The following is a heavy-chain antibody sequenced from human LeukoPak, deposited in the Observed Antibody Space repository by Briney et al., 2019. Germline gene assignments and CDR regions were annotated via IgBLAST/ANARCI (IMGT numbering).Heavy chain of an antibody. Sequence: PGGSLRLSCAASGFTFSSYEMNWVRQAPGKGLEWVSYISSSGSTIYYADSVKGRFTISRDNAKNSLYLQMNSLRAEDTAVYYCARDGYCSSNGCYGGYWGQGTLVTVSS. J-gene: IGHJ4*02. D-gene: IGHD2-2*01. CDR3: ARDGYCSSNGCYGGY. CDR1: GFTFSSYE. V-gene: IGHV3-48*03. CDR2: ISSSGSTI.